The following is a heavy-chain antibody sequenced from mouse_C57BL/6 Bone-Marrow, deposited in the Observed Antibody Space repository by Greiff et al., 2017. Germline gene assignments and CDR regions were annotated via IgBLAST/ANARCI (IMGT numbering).Heavy chain of an antibody. CDR1: GYTFTSYG. CDR3: AREKTARDYCAMDY. D-gene: IGHD3-2*01. Sequence: QVQLQQSGAELVRPGASVKLSCKASGYTFTSYGISWVKQRTGQGLEWIGEIYPRSGNTYYNEKFKGKATLTADKSYSTAYMELRSLTSEDSADYFCAREKTARDYCAMDYWGQGTSVTVSS. V-gene: IGHV1-81*01. CDR2: IYPRSGNT. J-gene: IGHJ4*01.